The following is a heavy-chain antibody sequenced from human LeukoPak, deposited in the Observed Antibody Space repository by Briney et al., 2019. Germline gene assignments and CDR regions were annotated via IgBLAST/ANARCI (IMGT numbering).Heavy chain of an antibody. CDR3: ARDSYSSSWSGLFDY. J-gene: IGHJ4*02. CDR1: GFKFSSYG. D-gene: IGHD6-13*01. Sequence: GGSLTLSCKASGFKFSSYGMHWVRQAPGKGLEWVAAISHDGNNKFYPDSVKGRFTISRDNAKNSLYLQMSSLRAEDTAVYYCARDSYSSSWSGLFDYWGQGTLVTVSS. V-gene: IGHV3-30*03. CDR2: ISHDGNNK.